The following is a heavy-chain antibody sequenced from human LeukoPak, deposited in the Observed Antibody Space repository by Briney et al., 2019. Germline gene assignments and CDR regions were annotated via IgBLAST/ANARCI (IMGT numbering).Heavy chain of an antibody. V-gene: IGHV3-23*01. D-gene: IGHD1-26*01. CDR2: ISGDGTRT. Sequence: GGSLRLSCAASGFSFSSYAMTWARQAPVKGLEWVSAISGDGTRTYYADSVKGRFTISRDNSKNTLYLQMNSLRAEDTAVYYCARERYSDYWGQGTLVTVSS. CDR1: GFSFSSYA. CDR3: ARERYSDY. J-gene: IGHJ4*02.